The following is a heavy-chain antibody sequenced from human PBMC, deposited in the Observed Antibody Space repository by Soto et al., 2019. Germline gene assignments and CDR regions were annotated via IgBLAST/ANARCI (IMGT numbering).Heavy chain of an antibody. CDR3: ARWGCSSTSCYGFDY. CDR1: GGSFSGYY. Sequence: SETLSLTCAVYGGSFSGYYWSWIRQPPGKGLEWIGEINHSGSTNYNPSLKSRVTISVDTSKNQFFLKLSSVTAADTAVYYCARWGCSSTSCYGFDYWGQGTLVTVSS. CDR2: INHSGST. J-gene: IGHJ4*02. D-gene: IGHD2-2*01. V-gene: IGHV4-34*01.